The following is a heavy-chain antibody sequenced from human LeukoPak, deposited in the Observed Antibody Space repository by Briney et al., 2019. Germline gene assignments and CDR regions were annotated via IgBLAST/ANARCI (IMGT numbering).Heavy chain of an antibody. CDR1: GFTFSSYG. V-gene: IGHV3-33*01. CDR2: IWYDGSNK. D-gene: IGHD6-19*01. Sequence: PGGSLRLSCAASGFTFSSYGMHGVRQAPGKGLEWVAVIWYDGSNKYYADSVKGRFTISRDNFKNTLYLQMNSLRAEDTAVYYCAREISSGWYDFDYWGQGTLVTVSS. CDR3: AREISSGWYDFDY. J-gene: IGHJ4*02.